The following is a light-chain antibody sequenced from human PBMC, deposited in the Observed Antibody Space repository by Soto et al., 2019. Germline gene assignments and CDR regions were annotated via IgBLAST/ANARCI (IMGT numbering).Light chain of an antibody. CDR1: SGSVSTNNY. CDR2: NTN. J-gene: IGLJ3*02. V-gene: IGLV8-61*01. CDR3: LLYVGSGIHWV. Sequence: QTVVTQEPSFSVSPGGTITLTCGLSSGSVSTNNYPSWYQQTPGQAPRTLIDNTNTRSSGVPDRFSGSILGNQAALTITGAQADDECDYYCLLYVGSGIHWVFGGGTKVTVL.